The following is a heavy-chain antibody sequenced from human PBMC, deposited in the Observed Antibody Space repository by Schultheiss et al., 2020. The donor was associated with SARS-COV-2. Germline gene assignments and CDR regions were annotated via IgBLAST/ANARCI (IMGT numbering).Heavy chain of an antibody. J-gene: IGHJ3*02. D-gene: IGHD1-1*01. CDR2: INHSGST. CDR3: ARRGGTTYYAFDI. V-gene: IGHV4-39*01. Sequence: SETLSLTCTVSGGSISSGGYYWSWIRQPPGKGLEWIGEINHSGSTNYNPSLKSRVTMSVDTSKNQFSLKLSSVTAADTAVYYCARRGGTTYYAFDIWGQGTMVTVSS. CDR1: GGSISSGGYY.